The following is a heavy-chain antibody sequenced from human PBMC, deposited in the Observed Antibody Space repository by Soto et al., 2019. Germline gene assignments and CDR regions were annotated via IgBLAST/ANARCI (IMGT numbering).Heavy chain of an antibody. D-gene: IGHD5-18*01. CDR1: GGSLNSGGYC. CDR3: SRGILV. CDR2: ISYGGST. Sequence: QVQLQESGPGLVKHSQTLSLTCTVSGGSLNSGGYCWSWIRQHPGKGLDWIGCISYGGSTSYNPSLKSRVTISLDTSKNHFSLKLTSGTAAATAVYYCSRGILVWGQGALITVSS. J-gene: IGHJ4*02. V-gene: IGHV4-31*03.